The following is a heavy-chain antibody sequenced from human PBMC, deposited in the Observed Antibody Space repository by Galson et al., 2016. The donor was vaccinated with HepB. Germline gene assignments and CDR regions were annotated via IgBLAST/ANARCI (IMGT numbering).Heavy chain of an antibody. Sequence: SVKVSCKASGYTFTSSDINWVRQATGQGLEWMGWMNPKSGNTGYARKFQGRVTMTRDTSISTAYMELSSLSSEDTAVYYCAREIPRKQPWLRFGYFDSWGQGTLVTVSS. CDR2: MNPKSGNT. D-gene: IGHD5-18*01. V-gene: IGHV1-8*01. J-gene: IGHJ4*02. CDR3: AREIPRKQPWLRFGYFDS. CDR1: GYTFTSSD.